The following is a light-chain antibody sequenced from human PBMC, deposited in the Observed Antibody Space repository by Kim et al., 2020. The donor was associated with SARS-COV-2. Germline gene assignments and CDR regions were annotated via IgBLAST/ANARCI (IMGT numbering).Light chain of an antibody. Sequence: LSPVERATLSCRASQSVSSFLAWYQQRPGQAPRLLIYGASNRATGIPVRFGGSGSGTDFTLTISSLEPEDFAIYYCQQHSNWPLTFGGGTKVDIK. CDR2: GAS. V-gene: IGKV3-11*01. CDR3: QQHSNWPLT. CDR1: QSVSSF. J-gene: IGKJ4*01.